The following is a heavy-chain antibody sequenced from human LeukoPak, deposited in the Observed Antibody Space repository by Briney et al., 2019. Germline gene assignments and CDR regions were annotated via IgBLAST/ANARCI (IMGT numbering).Heavy chain of an antibody. Sequence: GRSLRLSSAASGFTFSIYSMNCVRQAPGKGLEWASSITSSSSYIYYADSVKGRFTISRDNAQNSLYLQMNSLRAEDTAVYYCARGFSSSPPHYFDYWGQGTLVTVSS. D-gene: IGHD6-13*01. CDR3: ARGFSSSPPHYFDY. CDR2: ITSSSSYI. CDR1: GFTFSIYS. V-gene: IGHV3-21*01. J-gene: IGHJ4*02.